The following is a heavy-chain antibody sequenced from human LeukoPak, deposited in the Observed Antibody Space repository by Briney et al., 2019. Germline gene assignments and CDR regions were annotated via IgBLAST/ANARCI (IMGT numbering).Heavy chain of an antibody. Sequence: PSETLSLTCTVPGGSISSYYWSWIRQPPGKGLEWIGYIYYSGSTNYNPSLKSRVTISVDTSKNQFSLKLSSVTAADPAVYYCARDRWYYYDSSGYRLDAFDIWGQGTMVTVSS. J-gene: IGHJ3*02. CDR3: ARDRWYYYDSSGYRLDAFDI. D-gene: IGHD3-22*01. CDR1: GGSISSYY. CDR2: IYYSGST. V-gene: IGHV4-59*01.